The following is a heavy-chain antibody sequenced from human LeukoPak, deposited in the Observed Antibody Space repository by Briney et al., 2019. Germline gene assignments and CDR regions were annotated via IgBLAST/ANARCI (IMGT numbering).Heavy chain of an antibody. V-gene: IGHV3-23*01. Sequence: PGGSLRLSCAASGFTFSSYAMSWVRQAPGKGLEWVSSISGSGGSTYYADSVKGRFTISRDNSKNTLYLQMNSLRAEDTAVYYCARDMPPYCGGDCPLPDAFDIWGQGTMVTVSS. CDR2: ISGSGGST. CDR1: GFTFSSYA. CDR3: ARDMPPYCGGDCPLPDAFDI. D-gene: IGHD2-21*02. J-gene: IGHJ3*02.